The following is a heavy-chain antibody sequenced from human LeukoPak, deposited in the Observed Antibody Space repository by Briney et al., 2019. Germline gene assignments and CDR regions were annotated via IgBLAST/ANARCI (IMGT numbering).Heavy chain of an antibody. Sequence: PGGSLRLSCAAPGFTFSTFSRSWMSWVRQAPGKGLEWVANIKQDGSEKYYVDSVKGRFTISRDNAKNSLYLQMNSLRAEDTAVYYCAREQLEPTSSYAFDIWGQGTMVTVSS. J-gene: IGHJ3*02. V-gene: IGHV3-7*01. D-gene: IGHD1-1*01. CDR3: AREQLEPTSSYAFDI. CDR1: GFTFSTFSRSW. CDR2: IKQDGSEK.